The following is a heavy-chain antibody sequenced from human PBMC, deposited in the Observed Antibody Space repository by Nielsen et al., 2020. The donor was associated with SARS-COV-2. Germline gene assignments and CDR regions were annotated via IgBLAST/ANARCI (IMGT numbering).Heavy chain of an antibody. CDR2: IKQDGSEK. J-gene: IGHJ3*02. V-gene: IGHV3-7*01. CDR1: GFTFSSYA. CDR3: ARGWFYYDTNALRGDAFDI. D-gene: IGHD3-22*01. Sequence: GESLKISCAASGFTFSSYAMSWVRQTPGKGLEWVANIKQDGSEKYYVDSVKGRFTISRDDAKNSLYLQMNSLRGEDTAVYYCARGWFYYDTNALRGDAFDIWGQGTLVTVSS.